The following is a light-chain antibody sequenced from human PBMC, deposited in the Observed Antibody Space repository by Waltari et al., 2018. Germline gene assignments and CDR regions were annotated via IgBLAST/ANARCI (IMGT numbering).Light chain of an antibody. CDR1: QGITSY. J-gene: IGKJ1*01. Sequence: IQMTQSPSSLSAPVGDRVTITCRASQGITSYLNWYQQKQGKAPKLLVYAASGLQSGVPSRFSGSGSGTHFTLTISSLQPDDSATYFCQQSYITPWTFGQGTKVEI. V-gene: IGKV1-39*01. CDR3: QQSYITPWT. CDR2: AAS.